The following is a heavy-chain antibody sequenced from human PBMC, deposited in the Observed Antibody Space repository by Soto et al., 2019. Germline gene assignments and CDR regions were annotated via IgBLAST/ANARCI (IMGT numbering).Heavy chain of an antibody. CDR3: ARGSMLGWNSFDR. V-gene: IGHV4-34*01. Sequence: SSETLSLTCAVDGGSFSGYYWSWIRQPPGKGLEWIGEINHSGSTNYNPSLKSRVTISVDTSKNQFSLKLSSVTAADTAVYYCARGSMLGWNSFDRWGQGTLVTVSS. J-gene: IGHJ4*02. D-gene: IGHD1-1*01. CDR1: GGSFSGYY. CDR2: INHSGST.